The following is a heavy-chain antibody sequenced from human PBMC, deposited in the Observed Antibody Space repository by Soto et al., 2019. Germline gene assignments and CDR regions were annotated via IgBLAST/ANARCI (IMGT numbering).Heavy chain of an antibody. CDR3: AKEFHSWNYFDY. CDR1: GFTFSSSG. V-gene: IGHV3-30*18. CDR2: ISYDGSNK. D-gene: IGHD1-20*01. J-gene: IGHJ4*02. Sequence: GGSLRLSCAASGFTFSSSGMHWVRQAPGKGLEWVAVISYDGSNKFYADSVKGRFTISRDNFRNTLYLQMNSLRAEDTAVYYCAKEFHSWNYFDYWGQGTLVTVS.